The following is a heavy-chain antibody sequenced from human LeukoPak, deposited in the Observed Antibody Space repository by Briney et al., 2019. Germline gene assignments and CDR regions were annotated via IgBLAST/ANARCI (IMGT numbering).Heavy chain of an antibody. CDR3: ARQYSDILTGYHRGELYWYFDL. D-gene: IGHD3-9*01. CDR1: GGSITSYY. J-gene: IGHJ2*01. CDR2: IYYKGNT. Sequence: PSETLSLTCTVSGGSITSYYWSWIRQPPGKGLEWIGYIYYKGNTKYNASLKSRVTMSVDTSKNQFSLKLSSVTAADTAVYYCARQYSDILTGYHRGELYWYFDLWGRGTLVTVSS. V-gene: IGHV4-59*08.